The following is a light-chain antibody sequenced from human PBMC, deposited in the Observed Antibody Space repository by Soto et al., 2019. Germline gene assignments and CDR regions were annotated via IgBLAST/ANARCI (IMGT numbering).Light chain of an antibody. CDR1: QSISSW. Sequence: DIQMTQSPSTLSASVGDRVTITCRASQSISSWLAWYQQKPGKAPKLLIYKASSLESGVPSRFSGSGSGTEFTLTISSLQPDDFATYFCQQYSGYPFTFGPVTKVDIK. CDR3: QQYSGYPFT. CDR2: KAS. V-gene: IGKV1-5*03. J-gene: IGKJ3*01.